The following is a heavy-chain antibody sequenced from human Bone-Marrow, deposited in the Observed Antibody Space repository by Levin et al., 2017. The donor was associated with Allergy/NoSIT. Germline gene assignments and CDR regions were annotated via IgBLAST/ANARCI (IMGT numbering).Heavy chain of an antibody. J-gene: IGHJ6*02. V-gene: IGHV4-59*01. Sequence: SETLSLTCTVSGGSISSYYWSWIRQPPGKGLEWIGYIYYSGSTNYNPSLKSRVTISVDTSKNQFSLKLSSVTAADTAVYYCARARRGIAAADGDYYYGMDGWGQGTTVTVSS. D-gene: IGHD6-13*01. CDR1: GGSISSYY. CDR2: IYYSGST. CDR3: ARARRGIAAADGDYYYGMDG.